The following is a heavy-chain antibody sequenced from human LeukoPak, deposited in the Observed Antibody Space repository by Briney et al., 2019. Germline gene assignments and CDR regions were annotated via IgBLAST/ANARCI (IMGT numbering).Heavy chain of an antibody. V-gene: IGHV4-4*07. J-gene: IGHJ4*01. D-gene: IGHD2-21*02. CDR1: GGSFSGYY. CDR3: ARDQQLAYCGGDCFSAN. Sequence: PSETLSLTCAVYGGSFSGYYWSWIRQPAGKGLEWIGRVYSSGSTDYDPSLQSRVTMLIDTYKNQFSLKVNSVTATDTAMYYCARDQQLAYCGGDCFSANWGQGTLVTVSS. CDR2: VYSSGST.